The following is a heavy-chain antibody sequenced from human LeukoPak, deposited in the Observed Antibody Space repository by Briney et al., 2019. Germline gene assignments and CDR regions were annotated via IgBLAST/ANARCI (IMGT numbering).Heavy chain of an antibody. V-gene: IGHV3-48*02. J-gene: IGHJ4*02. Sequence: GGSLRLSCAASGFTFSDYSMNWVRQAPGKGLEWVSYIDGSGDTIYYADSVKGRFTISRDNAKSSLDLQMNSLRDEDTAVYYCSRRFDCWGQGTLVTVSS. CDR1: GFTFSDYS. CDR3: SRRFDC. CDR2: IDGSGDTI.